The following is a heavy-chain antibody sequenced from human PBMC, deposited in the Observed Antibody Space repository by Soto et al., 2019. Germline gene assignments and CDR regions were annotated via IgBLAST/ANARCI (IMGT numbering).Heavy chain of an antibody. V-gene: IGHV4-4*07. Sequence: SETLSLTCTVSGGSISSYYWSWIRQPAGKGLEWIGRIYTSGSTNYNPSLKSRVTMSVDTSKNQFSLKLSSVTAADTAVYYCAIDGRSWYYYYGMDVWGQGTTVTVSS. CDR2: IYTSGST. J-gene: IGHJ6*02. CDR3: AIDGRSWYYYYGMDV. D-gene: IGHD6-13*01. CDR1: GGSISSYY.